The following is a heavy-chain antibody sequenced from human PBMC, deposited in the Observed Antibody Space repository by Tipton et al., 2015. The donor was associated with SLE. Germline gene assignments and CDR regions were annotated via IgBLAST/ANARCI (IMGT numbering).Heavy chain of an antibody. V-gene: IGHV4-59*01. Sequence: LRLSCTVSGGSISNYYWSWIRQPPGKGLEWIGYISNSGNTNYNPSLKSRVTISVDTSKNQFSLKLSSVTAADTGVYYCSRDPGGYGDYWGQGTLVTVSS. CDR1: GGSISNYY. CDR3: SRDPGGYGDY. CDR2: ISNSGNT. J-gene: IGHJ4*02. D-gene: IGHD5-12*01.